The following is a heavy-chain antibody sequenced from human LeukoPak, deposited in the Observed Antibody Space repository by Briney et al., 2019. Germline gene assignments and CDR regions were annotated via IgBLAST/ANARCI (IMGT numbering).Heavy chain of an antibody. V-gene: IGHV3-23*01. CDR3: AKDASGWLQLDYYFDY. J-gene: IGHJ4*02. D-gene: IGHD6-19*01. CDR1: GFSFSSAA. Sequence: PGGSLRLSCAASGFSFSSAAMTWVRQAPGKGLEWVSLIGTIGYSTYYAGSVKGRFTISRDNSKSTLYLQMSSLRAEDTAVYYCAKDASGWLQLDYYFDYWGQGTLVTVSS. CDR2: IGTIGYST.